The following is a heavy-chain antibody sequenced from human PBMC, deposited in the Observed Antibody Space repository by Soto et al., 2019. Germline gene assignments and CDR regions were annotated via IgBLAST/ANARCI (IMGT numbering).Heavy chain of an antibody. CDR1: GFSLSTNT. Sequence: GGSLRLSCAASGFSLSTNTMHWVRQVPGKGLEWVASISNDGRRKYYADFVKGRFTISRDTANNILYLEMNSLRAEDTSLYYCARVATAMTYDFWGQGTQVTVS. CDR3: ARVATAMTYDF. CDR2: ISNDGRRK. D-gene: IGHD2-21*02. J-gene: IGHJ4*02. V-gene: IGHV3-30*04.